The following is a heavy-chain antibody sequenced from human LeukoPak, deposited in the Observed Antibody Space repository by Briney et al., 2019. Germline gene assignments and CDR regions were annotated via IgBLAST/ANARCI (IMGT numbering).Heavy chain of an antibody. CDR2: IYTSGST. V-gene: IGHV4-4*07. CDR1: GGSISSYY. CDR3: ARDLSDPGWSGYYQV. Sequence: SETLSLTCTVSGGSISSYYWSWIRQPAGKGLEWIGRIYTSGSTNYNPSLKSRFTMSVDPSKNHFSLKLSSVTAADTAVYYCARDLSDPGWSGYYQVWGQGTMVTVSS. J-gene: IGHJ3*01. D-gene: IGHD3-3*01.